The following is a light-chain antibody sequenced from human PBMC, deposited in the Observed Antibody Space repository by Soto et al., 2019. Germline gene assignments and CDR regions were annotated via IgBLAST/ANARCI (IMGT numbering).Light chain of an antibody. V-gene: IGKV3-20*01. CDR2: GAS. CDR3: QQYGSSPRT. Sequence: EIVLTQSPGTLSLSPGERATLSCRASQSVRSDYLAWYQQKPGQAPRLHIYGASTRATGIPDRFTGSGSGTDFTLTIRRLEPEDFAVYYCQQYGSSPRTFGQGTKVEIK. J-gene: IGKJ1*01. CDR1: QSVRSDY.